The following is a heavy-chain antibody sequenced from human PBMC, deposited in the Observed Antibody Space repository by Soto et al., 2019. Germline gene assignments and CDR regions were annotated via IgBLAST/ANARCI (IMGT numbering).Heavy chain of an antibody. CDR3: ARDRKSYYYYGMDV. CDR1: GGSLSSGGYY. CDR2: TYYSGST. J-gene: IGHJ6*02. Sequence: SETLSLTCTVSGGSLSSGGYYWSWIRQHPGKGLEWIGYTYYSGSTYYNPSLKSRVTISVDTSKNQFSLKLSSVTAADTAVYYCARDRKSYYYYGMDVWGQGTTVTVSS. V-gene: IGHV4-31*03.